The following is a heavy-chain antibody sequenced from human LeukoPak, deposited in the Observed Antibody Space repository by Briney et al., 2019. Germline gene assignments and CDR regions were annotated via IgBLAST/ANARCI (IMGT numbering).Heavy chain of an antibody. CDR1: GFTFSSSA. CDR3: AKDSWVAAAGLFDY. J-gene: IGHJ4*02. Sequence: GGSLRLSCAASGFTFSSSAMSWVRQAPGKGLEWVSSISGSGSGGSTYYADSVKGRFTISRDNSKNTLYLQMNSLRAEDTAVYYCAKDSWVAAAGLFDYWGQGTLVTVSS. D-gene: IGHD6-13*01. CDR2: ISGSGSGGST. V-gene: IGHV3-23*01.